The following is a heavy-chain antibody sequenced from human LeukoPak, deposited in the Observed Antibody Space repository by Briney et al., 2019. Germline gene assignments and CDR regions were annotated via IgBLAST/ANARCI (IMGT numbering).Heavy chain of an antibody. CDR3: ARSGSTWYNWFDP. CDR1: GDSVSSGSYY. V-gene: IGHV4-61*01. Sequence: SETLSLTCIVSGDSVSSGSYYWNWIRQPPGKGLEWIGYIYDTGNTNYNPSLKSRVAISVDTSRNQLSLKLSSVTAADTAVYYRARSGSTWYNWFDPWGQGTLVTISS. CDR2: IYDTGNT. J-gene: IGHJ5*02. D-gene: IGHD6-13*01.